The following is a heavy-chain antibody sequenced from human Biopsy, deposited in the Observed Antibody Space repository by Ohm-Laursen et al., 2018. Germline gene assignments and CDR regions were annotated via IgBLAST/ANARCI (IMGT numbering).Heavy chain of an antibody. CDR2: ISETSSHI. V-gene: IGHV3-21*01. D-gene: IGHD6-6*01. CDR3: ARDSSRRAREGGMDV. Sequence: SLRLSCAASGFSVSSYDMNWVRQAPGKGLEWISYISETSSHIYDADSVRGRFTVARDIAKNSLCLQLNSLRVEDTAVYYCARDSSRRAREGGMDVWGQGTTVTASS. J-gene: IGHJ6*02. CDR1: GFSVSSYD.